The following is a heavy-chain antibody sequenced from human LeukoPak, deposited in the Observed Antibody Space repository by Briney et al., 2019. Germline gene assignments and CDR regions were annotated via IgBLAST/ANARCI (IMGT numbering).Heavy chain of an antibody. CDR2: ISGSGGNT. Sequence: HPGGSLRLSCAASGFTFSSYAMTWVRQAPGKGLEWVSAISGSGGNTYYADSVKGRFTISRDNSKNTLYLHMNSLRAEDTAVYYCAKDKVGWYDSSGYSLFDYWGQGTLVTVSS. V-gene: IGHV3-23*01. CDR3: AKDKVGWYDSSGYSLFDY. D-gene: IGHD3-22*01. J-gene: IGHJ4*02. CDR1: GFTFSSYA.